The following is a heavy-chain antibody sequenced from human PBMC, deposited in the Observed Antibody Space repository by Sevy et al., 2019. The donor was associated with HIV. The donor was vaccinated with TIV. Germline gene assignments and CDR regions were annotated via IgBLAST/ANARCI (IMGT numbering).Heavy chain of an antibody. CDR3: ANGYHQTELLAGFDY. V-gene: IGHV3-30*18. CDR1: GFTFSSYG. CDR2: ISYDGSNK. J-gene: IGHJ4*02. D-gene: IGHD1-26*01. Sequence: GESLKISCAASGFTFSSYGMHWVRQAPGKGLEWVAVISYDGSNKYYADSVKGRFTISRDNSKNTLYLQMNSLRAEDTAVYYCANGYHQTELLAGFDYWGQGTLVTVSS.